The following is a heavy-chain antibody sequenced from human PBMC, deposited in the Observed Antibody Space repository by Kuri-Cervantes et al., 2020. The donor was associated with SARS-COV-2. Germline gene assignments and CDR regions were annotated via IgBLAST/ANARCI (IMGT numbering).Heavy chain of an antibody. CDR1: GFTFSIYA. CDR2: ISGSGAVT. CDR3: YTLIGVSATAYDDY. D-gene: IGHD2-21*02. J-gene: IGHJ4*02. Sequence: GGSLRLSCAASGFTFSIYAMSWVRQAPGKGLEWVAGISGSGAVTYYTDSLRGRFTISRDNPKNTLYLQMNSLRTEDTALYYCYTLIGVSATAYDDYWGQGTLVTVSS. V-gene: IGHV3-23*01.